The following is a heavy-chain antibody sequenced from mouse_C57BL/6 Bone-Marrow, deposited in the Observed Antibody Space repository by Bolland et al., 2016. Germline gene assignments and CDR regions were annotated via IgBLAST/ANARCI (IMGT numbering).Heavy chain of an antibody. J-gene: IGHJ2*01. CDR2: SET. Sequence: SETHYNQKFKDKATLTVDKSSSTAYMQLSSLTSEESAVYYCARSGMDGYYGGIDYWGQGTT. D-gene: IGHD2-3*01. CDR3: ARSGMDGYYGGIDY. V-gene: IGHV1-52*01.